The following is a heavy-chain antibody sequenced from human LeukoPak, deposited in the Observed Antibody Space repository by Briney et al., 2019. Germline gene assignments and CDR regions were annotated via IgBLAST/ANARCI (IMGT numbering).Heavy chain of an antibody. CDR2: IIPIFGTA. CDR1: GGTFSSYA. CDR3: ASGATTSDYYYYGMDV. V-gene: IGHV1-69*13. Sequence: SVKVSCKASGGTFSSYAISWVRQAPGQGLEWMGGIIPIFGTANYAQKFQGRVTITADESTSTAYMELSSLRSEDTAVYYCASGATTSDYYYYGMDVWGQGTTVTVSS. J-gene: IGHJ6*02. D-gene: IGHD4-17*01.